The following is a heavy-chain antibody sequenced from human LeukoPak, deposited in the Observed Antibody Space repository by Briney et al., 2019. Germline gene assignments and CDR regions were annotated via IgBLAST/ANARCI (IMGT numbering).Heavy chain of an antibody. CDR2: IYSGGTT. CDR3: ARGHIGTYHYFDY. CDR1: GFTGSSSY. D-gene: IGHD1-26*01. Sequence: PGGSLRLSCAASGFTGSSSYMSWVRQAPEKGLEWVSVIYSGGTTYYADSVKGRFTISRDNSMNALYLQMNSLRAEDTALYYCARGHIGTYHYFDYWGQGTLVTVSS. V-gene: IGHV3-53*01. J-gene: IGHJ4*02.